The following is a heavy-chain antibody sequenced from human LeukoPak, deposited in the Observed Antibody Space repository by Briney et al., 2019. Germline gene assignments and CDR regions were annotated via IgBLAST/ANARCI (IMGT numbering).Heavy chain of an antibody. CDR1: GGSISSSSYY. D-gene: IGHD3-10*01. CDR2: IYYSGST. CDR3: ARRDNGSGRVLDY. J-gene: IGHJ4*02. V-gene: IGHV4-39*01. Sequence: KPSETLSLTCTVSGGSISSSSYYWGWIRQPPGKGLEWIGSIYYSGSTYYNPSLKSRVTISVDTSKNQFSLKLSSVTAADTAVYYCARRDNGSGRVLDYWGQGTLVTVSS.